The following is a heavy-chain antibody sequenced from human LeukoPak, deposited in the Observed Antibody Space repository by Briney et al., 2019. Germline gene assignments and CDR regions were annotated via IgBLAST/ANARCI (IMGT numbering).Heavy chain of an antibody. CDR3: ARRDDSSGYHKIFDY. Sequence: SETLSLTCTVSGGSISSGPYYWGWIRQPPGKRLEWIGNIYYVENTYYNPSLKSRVTISIDTSKNQFYLKLSSLTAADTAVYYCARRDDSSGYHKIFDYWGPGTLVTVSS. CDR1: GGSISSGPYY. D-gene: IGHD3-22*01. V-gene: IGHV4-39*01. J-gene: IGHJ4*02. CDR2: IYYVENT.